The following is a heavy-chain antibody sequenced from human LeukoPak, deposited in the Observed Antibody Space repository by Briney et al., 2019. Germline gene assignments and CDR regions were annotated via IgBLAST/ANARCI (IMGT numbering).Heavy chain of an antibody. CDR2: ISSSSSYI. CDR1: GFTFSSYS. D-gene: IGHD2-8*01. J-gene: IGHJ4*02. V-gene: IGHV3-21*01. Sequence: PGGSLRLSCAASGFTFSSYSMNWVRQAPGKGLEWVSSISSSSSYIYYADSVKGRFTISRDNAKNSLYLQMNSLRAEDTAVYYCARDLPMVYGPYFDYWGQGTLVTVSS. CDR3: ARDLPMVYGPYFDY.